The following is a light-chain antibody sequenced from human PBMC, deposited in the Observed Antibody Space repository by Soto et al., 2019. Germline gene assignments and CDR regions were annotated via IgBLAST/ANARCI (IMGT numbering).Light chain of an antibody. Sequence: QSVLTQPPSVSEAPGQRVTISCTGTSSDIGAGYDVHWYQQLPGAAPKLLIYSNAIRPSGVPDRFSGSKSGTSASLAITGLRAEDEADYYCQSYDSSLSSYVFGTGTKVTV. J-gene: IGLJ1*01. CDR2: SNA. CDR3: QSYDSSLSSYV. V-gene: IGLV1-40*01. CDR1: SSDIGAGYD.